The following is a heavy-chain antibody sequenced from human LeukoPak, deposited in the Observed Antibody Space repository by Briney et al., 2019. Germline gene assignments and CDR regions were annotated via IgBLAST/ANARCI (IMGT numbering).Heavy chain of an antibody. V-gene: IGHV4-59*12. CDR1: GGSISSYY. Sequence: PSETLSLTCTVSGGSISSYYWSWIRQPPGKGLEWIGYIYYSGSTNYNPSLKSRVTISVDTSKNQFSLKLSSVTAADTAVYYCARPSIAARRFAFDIWGQGTMVTVSS. D-gene: IGHD6-6*01. CDR3: ARPSIAARRFAFDI. CDR2: IYYSGST. J-gene: IGHJ3*02.